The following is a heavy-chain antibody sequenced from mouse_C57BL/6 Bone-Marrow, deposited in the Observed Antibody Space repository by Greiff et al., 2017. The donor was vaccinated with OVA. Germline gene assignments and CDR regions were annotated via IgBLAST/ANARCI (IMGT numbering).Heavy chain of an antibody. D-gene: IGHD1-1*01. J-gene: IGHJ4*01. Sequence: VQLQQPGAELVKPGASVKLSCKASGYTFTSYWMHWVKQRPGQGLEWIGMIHPNSGSTNYNEKFKSKATLTVAKSSSTAYMQLSSLTSEDSAVYYCARSYYGSPFYAMDYWGQGTSVTVSS. V-gene: IGHV1-64*01. CDR3: ARSYYGSPFYAMDY. CDR2: IHPNSGST. CDR1: GYTFTSYW.